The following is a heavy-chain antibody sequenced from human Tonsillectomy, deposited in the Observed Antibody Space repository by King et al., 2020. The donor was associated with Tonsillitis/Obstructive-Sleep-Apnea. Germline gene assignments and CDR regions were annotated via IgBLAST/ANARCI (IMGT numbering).Heavy chain of an antibody. V-gene: IGHV3-30*04. D-gene: IGHD6-19*01. CDR3: ARDGPSTGWYSYYYYGMDV. Sequence: QVQLVESGGGVVQPGRSLRLSCAASGFTFSRYAMHWVRQAPGKGLEWVAFISYDGSNKYSADSVKGRFTISRDNSNNTLWLQMNSLRAEDTAVYYCARDGPSTGWYSYYYYGMDVWGQGTTVTVSS. CDR1: GFTFSRYA. CDR2: ISYDGSNK. J-gene: IGHJ6*02.